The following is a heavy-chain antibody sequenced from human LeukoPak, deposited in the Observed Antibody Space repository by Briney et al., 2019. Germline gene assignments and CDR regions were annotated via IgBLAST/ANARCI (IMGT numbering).Heavy chain of an antibody. D-gene: IGHD2-2*01. CDR1: GGSISSYC. J-gene: IGHJ2*01. Sequence: PSETLSLTCTVSGGSISSYCWSWIRQPPGKGLEWIGYIYYSGSTNYNPSLKSRVTISVDTSKNQFSLKLSSVTAADTAVYYCARGPVYWYFDLWGRGTLVTVSS. CDR2: IYYSGST. CDR3: ARGPVYWYFDL. V-gene: IGHV4-59*08.